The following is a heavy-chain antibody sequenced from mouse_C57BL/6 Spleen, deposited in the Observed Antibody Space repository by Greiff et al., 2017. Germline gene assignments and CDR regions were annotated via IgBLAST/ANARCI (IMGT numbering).Heavy chain of an antibody. CDR1: GYTFTDYN. CDR2: INPNNGGT. D-gene: IGHD1-1*01. J-gene: IGHJ2*01. Sequence: EVQLQQSGPELVKPGASVKMSCKASGYTFTDYNMHWVKQSHGKSLEWIGYINPNNGGTSYNQKFKGKATLTVNKSSSTAYMELRSLTSEDSAVYNCARGITTAFDYWGQGTTLTVSS. CDR3: ARGITTAFDY. V-gene: IGHV1-22*01.